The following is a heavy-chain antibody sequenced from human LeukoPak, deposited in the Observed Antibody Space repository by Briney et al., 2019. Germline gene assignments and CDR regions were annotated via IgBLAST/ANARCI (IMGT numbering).Heavy chain of an antibody. CDR2: ISGSGGST. CDR3: ANLHAGQLPDYYYMDV. V-gene: IGHV3-23*01. D-gene: IGHD2-2*01. Sequence: GGSLXLSCAASGFTFSSYAMSWVRQAPGKGLEWVSAISGSGGSTYYADSVKGRFTISRDNSKNTLYLQMNSLRAEDTAVYYCANLHAGQLPDYYYMDVWGKGTTVTVSS. J-gene: IGHJ6*03. CDR1: GFTFSSYA.